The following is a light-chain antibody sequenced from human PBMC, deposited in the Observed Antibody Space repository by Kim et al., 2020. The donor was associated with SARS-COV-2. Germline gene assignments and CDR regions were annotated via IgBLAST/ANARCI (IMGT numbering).Light chain of an antibody. CDR3: QQYNSYSYT. CDR1: HSITRW. Sequence: DIQMTQSPSTLSASVGDSVTITCRASHSITRWLAWYQQKPGKAPTLLIYDASNLKRGVPSRFSGSGSGTEFTLTISLQPDDFATYYCQQYNSYSYTFGQGTKLEIK. V-gene: IGKV1-5*01. CDR2: DAS. J-gene: IGKJ2*01.